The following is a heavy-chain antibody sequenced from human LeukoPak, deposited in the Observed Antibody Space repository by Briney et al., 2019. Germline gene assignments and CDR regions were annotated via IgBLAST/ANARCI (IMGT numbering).Heavy chain of an antibody. V-gene: IGHV4-34*01. J-gene: IGHJ5*02. Sequence: ASETLSLTCAVYGGSFRGYFWSWIRQPPGKGLEWIGEINPSGSTNYNPSLKSRVSISADTSKNQFSLNLNSVTAADTAVYYCARVGPYSGSYLSSRNWFDPWGQGTLVTVSS. CDR1: GGSFRGYF. CDR3: ARVGPYSGSYLSSRNWFDP. CDR2: INPSGST. D-gene: IGHD1-26*01.